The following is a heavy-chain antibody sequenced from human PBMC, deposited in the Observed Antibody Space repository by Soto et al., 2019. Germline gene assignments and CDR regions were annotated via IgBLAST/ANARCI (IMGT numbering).Heavy chain of an antibody. CDR2: IYWHDDK. D-gene: IGHD3-16*01. V-gene: IGHV2-5*01. CDR1: GLSLSTTGVG. CDR3: AHRGGATVGLYYFDY. Sequence: SGPTLVNPTQTLTLTCTLSGLSLSTTGVGVSWIRQPPGKALEWLALIYWHDDKRYSPSLKSRLTITKDTSKNQVVLTMTNMDPVDTATYYCAHRGGATVGLYYFDYWGQGALVTVSS. J-gene: IGHJ4*02.